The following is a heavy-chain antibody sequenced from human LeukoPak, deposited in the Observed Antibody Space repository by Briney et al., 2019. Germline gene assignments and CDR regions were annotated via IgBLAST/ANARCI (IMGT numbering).Heavy chain of an antibody. Sequence: PGGSLRLSCAASGFTFSSYGMHWVRQAPGKGLEWVAVISYDGSNKYYADSVKGRFTISRDNAKNSLYLQMNSLRAEDTALYYCAKDMEEMIVVVMAWAGAFDIWGQGTMVTVSS. V-gene: IGHV3-30*18. CDR1: GFTFSSYG. CDR3: AKDMEEMIVVVMAWAGAFDI. CDR2: ISYDGSNK. J-gene: IGHJ3*02. D-gene: IGHD3-22*01.